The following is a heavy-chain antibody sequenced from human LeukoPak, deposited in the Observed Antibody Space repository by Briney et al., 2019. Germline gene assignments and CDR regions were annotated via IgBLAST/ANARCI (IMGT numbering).Heavy chain of an antibody. D-gene: IGHD3-3*01. Sequence: GASVKVSCKASGGTFNTYAISWVRQAPGQGLEWMGGIIPLFGTANYAQKFQGRVTITADESTSTAYMELSSLRSEDTAVYYCTRALYYDFWSGFDPWGQGTLVTVFS. CDR2: IIPLFGTA. CDR1: GGTFNTYA. J-gene: IGHJ5*02. CDR3: TRALYYDFWSGFDP. V-gene: IGHV1-69*13.